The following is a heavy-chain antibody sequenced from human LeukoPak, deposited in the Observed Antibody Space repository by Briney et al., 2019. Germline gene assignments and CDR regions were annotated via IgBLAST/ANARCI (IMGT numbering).Heavy chain of an antibody. Sequence: GASVKVSCKASGYTFTNYGISWVRQSPGQGLEWMGWISAYNGNTNYAQKLQGRVTMTTDTSTSTAYMELRSLRSDDTAVYYCARDKTDILTGYYKDYWGQGTLVTVSS. D-gene: IGHD3-9*01. CDR2: ISAYNGNT. J-gene: IGHJ4*02. CDR3: ARDKTDILTGYYKDY. CDR1: GYTFTNYG. V-gene: IGHV1-18*01.